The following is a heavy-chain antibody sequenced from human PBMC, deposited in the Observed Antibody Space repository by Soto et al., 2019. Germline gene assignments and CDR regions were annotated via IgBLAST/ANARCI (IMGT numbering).Heavy chain of an antibody. Sequence: QVQLVQSGAEVKKPGSSVTVSCKASGGTFSSYAISWVRQAPGQGLEWMGGIIPIFGTANYAQKFQGRVTITADESTSTADMELSSLRSEDTAVYYCASIGIAVALGYYYYGMDVWGQGTTVTVSS. J-gene: IGHJ6*02. CDR1: GGTFSSYA. V-gene: IGHV1-69*01. CDR2: IIPIFGTA. CDR3: ASIGIAVALGYYYYGMDV. D-gene: IGHD6-19*01.